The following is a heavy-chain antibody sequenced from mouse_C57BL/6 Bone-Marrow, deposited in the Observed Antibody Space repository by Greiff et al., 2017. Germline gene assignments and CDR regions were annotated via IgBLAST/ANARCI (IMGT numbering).Heavy chain of an antibody. D-gene: IGHD3-2*02. V-gene: IGHV8-8*01. J-gene: IGHJ3*01. CDR2: IWWDDVK. Sequence: QVTLKVSGPGILQPSQTLSLTCSFSGFSLSTFGMGVGWIRPPSGKGLEWLAHIWWDDVKYYHPALKSRLTISKDTSKNQVFRKIANVETADTATDYCARIMGQSRLGDGFADWGQGTLVTVSA. CDR1: GFSLSTFGMG. CDR3: ARIMGQSRLGDGFAD.